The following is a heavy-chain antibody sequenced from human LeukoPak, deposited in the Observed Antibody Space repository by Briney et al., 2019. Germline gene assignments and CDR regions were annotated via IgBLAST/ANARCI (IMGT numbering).Heavy chain of an antibody. CDR1: GGSFSGYY. D-gene: IGHD6-19*01. J-gene: IGHJ4*02. CDR3: ARDEGSGWSYY. CDR2: INHSGST. Sequence: SETLSLTCAVYGGSFSGYYWSWTCQPPGKGLEWIGEINHSGSTNYNPSLKSRVTISVDTSKNQFSLKLSSVTAADTAVYYCARDEGSGWSYYWGQGTLVTVSS. V-gene: IGHV4-34*01.